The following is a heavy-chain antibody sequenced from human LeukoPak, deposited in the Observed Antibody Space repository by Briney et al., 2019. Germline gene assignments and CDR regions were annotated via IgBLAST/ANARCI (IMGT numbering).Heavy chain of an antibody. D-gene: IGHD5-18*01. CDR2: VGHSGSA. V-gene: IGHV4-34*01. J-gene: IGHJ6*03. CDR3: ARGRPLRGYSYGSNYYYYYYYMDV. Sequence: SETLSLTCAVSGGSFSAFFWRWIRQPPGKGLEWIGDVGHSGSADYNPSLKSRVTVSADPSKTQFSLKLSSVTAADTAVYYCARGRPLRGYSYGSNYYYYYYYMDVWGKGTTVTVSS. CDR1: GGSFSAFF.